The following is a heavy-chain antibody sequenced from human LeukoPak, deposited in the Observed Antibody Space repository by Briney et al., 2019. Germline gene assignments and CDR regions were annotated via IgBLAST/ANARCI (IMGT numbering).Heavy chain of an antibody. CDR2: ISSNGDNT. Sequence: GGSRRLSCSVSGFTFSTYVMHWVRQAPGKGLEYVSAISSNGDNTDYADSVKGRFTISRDNSKNTLYLQMSSLRADDTAVYYCVRGTGYWGQGTLVTVSS. J-gene: IGHJ4*02. CDR1: GFTFSTYV. CDR3: VRGTGY. V-gene: IGHV3-64D*06.